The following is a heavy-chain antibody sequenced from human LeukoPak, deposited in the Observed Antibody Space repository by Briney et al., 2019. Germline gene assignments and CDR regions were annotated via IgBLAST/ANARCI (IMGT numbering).Heavy chain of an antibody. Sequence: SETLSLTCAVYGGSFSGYYWSWIRHPPGKGLEWIGEINHSGSTNYNPSLKSRVTISVDTSKNQFSLKLSSVTAADTAVYYCATAGTRKDDAFDIWGQGTMVTVSS. V-gene: IGHV4-34*01. D-gene: IGHD1-1*01. CDR1: GGSFSGYY. CDR3: ATAGTRKDDAFDI. J-gene: IGHJ3*02. CDR2: INHSGST.